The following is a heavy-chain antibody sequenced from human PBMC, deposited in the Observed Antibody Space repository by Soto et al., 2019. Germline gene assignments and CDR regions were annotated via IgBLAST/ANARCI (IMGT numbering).Heavy chain of an antibody. CDR2: IYHSGST. V-gene: IGHV4-4*02. D-gene: IGHD6-19*01. Sequence: SETLSLTCAVSGGSISSSNWWSWVRQPPGKGLEWIGEIYHSGSTNYNPSLKSRVTISVDKSKNQFSLKLSSVTAADTAVYYCARVSISNIAVAGPTQEFYYYYYGMDVWGQGTTVTVSS. CDR3: ARVSISNIAVAGPTQEFYYYYYGMDV. CDR1: GGSISSSNW. J-gene: IGHJ6*02.